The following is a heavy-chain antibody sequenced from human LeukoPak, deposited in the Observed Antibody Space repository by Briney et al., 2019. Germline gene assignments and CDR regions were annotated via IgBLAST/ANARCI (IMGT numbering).Heavy chain of an antibody. CDR3: ARWELGIAVAGWRRDGDAFDI. CDR2: INPSGGST. J-gene: IGHJ3*02. V-gene: IGHV1-46*02. CDR1: GYTFNTYG. D-gene: IGHD6-19*01. Sequence: ASVKVSCKASGYTFNTYGITWVRQAPGQGLEWMGIINPSGGSTSYAQKFQGRVTMTRDMSTSTVYMELSSLRSEDTAVYYCARWELGIAVAGWRRDGDAFDIWGQGTMVTVSS.